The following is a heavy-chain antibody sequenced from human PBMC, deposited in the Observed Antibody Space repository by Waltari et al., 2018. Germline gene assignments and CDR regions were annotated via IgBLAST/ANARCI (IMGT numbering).Heavy chain of an antibody. D-gene: IGHD7-27*01. CDR1: GYSIHSGYY. CDR2: SYHSGST. J-gene: IGHJ4*02. Sequence: QVQLQESGPGLVKPSETLSLTCTVSGYSIHSGYYLGWIRQPPGKGLEWIGSSYHSGSTSYTPALKIRVTISVDTSKNQFSLKLSSVTAADTAVYYCARKLLGISFHFDDWGQGTLVTVSS. CDR3: ARKLLGISFHFDD. V-gene: IGHV4-38-2*02.